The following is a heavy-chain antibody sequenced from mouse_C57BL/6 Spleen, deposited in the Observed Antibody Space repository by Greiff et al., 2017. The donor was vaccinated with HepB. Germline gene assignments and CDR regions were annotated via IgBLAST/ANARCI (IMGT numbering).Heavy chain of an antibody. CDR3: ARNGGLRRGYAMDY. V-gene: IGHV1-26*01. CDR2: INPNNGGT. J-gene: IGHJ4*01. Sequence: EVQLQQSGPELVKPGASVKISCKASGYTFTDYYMNWVKQSHGKSLEWIGDINPNNGGTSYNQKFKGKATLTVDKSSSTAYMELRSPTSEDSAVYYCARNGGLRRGYAMDYWGQGTSVTVSS. CDR1: GYTFTDYY. D-gene: IGHD2-4*01.